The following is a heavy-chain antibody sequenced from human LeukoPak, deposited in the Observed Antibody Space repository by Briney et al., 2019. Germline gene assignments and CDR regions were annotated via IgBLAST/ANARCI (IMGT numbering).Heavy chain of an antibody. J-gene: IGHJ2*01. D-gene: IGHD3-9*01. V-gene: IGHV4-34*01. CDR3: ARSDYDILTGRSIWYFDL. CDR2: INHSGST. Sequence: SETLSLTCAVYGGSFSSYYWNWIRQPPGKGLEWIGEINHSGSTNYNPSLKSRVTISVDTSNNQFSLKLSSVTAADTAVYYCARSDYDILTGRSIWYFDLWGRGTLVSVSS. CDR1: GGSFSSYY.